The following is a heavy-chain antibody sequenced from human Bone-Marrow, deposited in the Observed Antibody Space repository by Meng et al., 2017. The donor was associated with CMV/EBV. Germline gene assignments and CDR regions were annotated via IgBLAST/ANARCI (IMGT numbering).Heavy chain of an antibody. CDR2: IRYDGSNK. J-gene: IGHJ4*02. CDR3: AKDRGAIAVAGTGFDD. V-gene: IGHV3-30*02. CDR1: GFTFSSYG. D-gene: IGHD6-19*01. Sequence: GESLKISCAASGFTFSSYGMHWVRQAPGKGLEWVAFIRYDGSNKYYADSVKGRFTISRDNSKNTLYLQMNSLRAEDTAVYYCAKDRGAIAVAGTGFDDWGQGTLVTGSS.